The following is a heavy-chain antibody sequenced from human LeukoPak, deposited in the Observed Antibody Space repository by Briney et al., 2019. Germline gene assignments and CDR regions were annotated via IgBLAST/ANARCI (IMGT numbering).Heavy chain of an antibody. CDR1: GFTFSSDA. CDR3: AKLDGIAVAGRRGRGIDY. J-gene: IGHJ4*02. V-gene: IGHV3-23*01. Sequence: GGSLRLSCAASGFTFSSDAMSWVRQAPGKGLEWVSAISGSGGSTYYADSVKGRFTISRDNSKNTLYLQMNSLRAEDTAVYYCAKLDGIAVAGRRGRGIDYWGQGTLVTVSS. CDR2: ISGSGGST. D-gene: IGHD6-19*01.